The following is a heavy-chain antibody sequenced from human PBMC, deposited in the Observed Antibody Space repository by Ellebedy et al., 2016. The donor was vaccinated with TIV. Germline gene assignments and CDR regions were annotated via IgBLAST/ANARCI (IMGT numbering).Heavy chain of an antibody. D-gene: IGHD4-23*01. CDR1: GFSFSTYW. Sequence: GGSLRLSCAASGFSFSTYWMHWVRQAPGKGLVWVSRISGSAGSTYDADSVKGRFTISRDNSKNTLYLQMNSLRAEDTAVYYCAKLTSANSPFDYWGQGTLVTVSS. CDR2: ISGSAGST. CDR3: AKLTSANSPFDY. V-gene: IGHV3-23*01. J-gene: IGHJ4*02.